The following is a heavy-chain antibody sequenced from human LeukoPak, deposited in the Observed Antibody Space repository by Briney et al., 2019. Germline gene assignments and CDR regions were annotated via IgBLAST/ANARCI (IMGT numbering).Heavy chain of an antibody. V-gene: IGHV3-73*01. J-gene: IGHJ4*02. D-gene: IGHD3-3*01. CDR2: IRSKANSYAT. CDR1: GFTFSGSA. CDR3: TSTYYDFWSGYSFDY. Sequence: PGGSLKLSCAASGFTFSGSAMHWVRQASGKGLEWVGRIRSKANSYATAYAASVRGRFTISRDDSKNTAYLQVNSLKTEDTAVYYCTSTYYDFWSGYSFDYWGQGTLVTVSS.